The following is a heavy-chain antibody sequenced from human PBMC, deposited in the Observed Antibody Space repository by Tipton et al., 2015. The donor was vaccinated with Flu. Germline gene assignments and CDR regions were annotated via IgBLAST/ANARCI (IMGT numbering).Heavy chain of an antibody. CDR2: IYYSGST. D-gene: IGHD5-12*01. CDR1: GGSISSYY. V-gene: IGHV4-59*01. CDR3: ARDGFGYSGSFLSPVT. Sequence: TLSLTCTVSGGSISSYYWSWIRQPPGKGLEWIGYIYYSGSTNYNPSLKSRVTISVDTSKNQFSLKLSSVTAADTAVYYCARDGFGYSGSFLSPVTWGQGTLVPVSS. J-gene: IGHJ5*02.